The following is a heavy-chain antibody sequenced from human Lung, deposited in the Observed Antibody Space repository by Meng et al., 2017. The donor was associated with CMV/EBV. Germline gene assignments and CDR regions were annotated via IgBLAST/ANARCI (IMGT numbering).Heavy chain of an antibody. J-gene: IGHJ5*02. Sequence: FTSDGISWVRQAPGQGLEWMGGISVYNADTNYAQKVQGRVTMTTDTSTSTAYMELRSLRSDDTAVYYCARRGPSYCGVDCLAWFDPWGQGTLVTVSS. CDR3: ARRGPSYCGVDCLAWFDP. V-gene: IGHV1-18*01. CDR1: FTSDG. D-gene: IGHD2-21*01. CDR2: ISVYNADT.